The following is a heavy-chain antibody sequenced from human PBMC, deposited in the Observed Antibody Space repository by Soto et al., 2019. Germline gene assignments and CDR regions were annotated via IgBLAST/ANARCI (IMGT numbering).Heavy chain of an antibody. CDR2: IYYSGST. J-gene: IGHJ4*02. CDR3: ARVYSSGWYYFDY. D-gene: IGHD6-19*01. CDR1: GGSISSSSYY. Sequence: PSETLSLTCTVSGGSISSSSYYWGWIRQPPGKGLEWIGSIYYSGSTYYNPSLKSRVTISVDTSKNQFSLKLSSVTAADTAVYYCARVYSSGWYYFDYWGQGTMITVS. V-gene: IGHV4-39*01.